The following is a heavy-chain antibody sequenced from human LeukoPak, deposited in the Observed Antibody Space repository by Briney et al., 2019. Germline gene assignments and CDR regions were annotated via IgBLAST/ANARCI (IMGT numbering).Heavy chain of an antibody. CDR1: GGSISSYY. V-gene: IGHV4-59*01. Sequence: SETLSLTCTVSGGSISSYYWSWIRQPPGKGLKWIGYIYYSGSTSYSPSLRSRVTISVDTSKNQFSLKQSSVTAADTAVYYCARETSQKGAHYMDVWGKGTTVTISS. CDR2: IYYSGST. D-gene: IGHD3-16*01. CDR3: ARETSQKGAHYMDV. J-gene: IGHJ6*03.